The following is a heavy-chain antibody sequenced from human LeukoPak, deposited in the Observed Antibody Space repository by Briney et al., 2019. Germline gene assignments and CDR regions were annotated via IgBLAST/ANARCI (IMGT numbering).Heavy chain of an antibody. Sequence: SETLSLTCAVSGGSISRSNWWCWLRQPPGRGLERIGEISHSGSTIYNPSLKTRVTISLDKSKNQFSLRLNSVTAADTAVYYCTRSGAYFLDVWGKGTTVTVSS. CDR3: TRSGAYFLDV. CDR2: ISHSGST. CDR1: GGSISRSNW. V-gene: IGHV4-4*02. J-gene: IGHJ6*04. D-gene: IGHD3-3*01.